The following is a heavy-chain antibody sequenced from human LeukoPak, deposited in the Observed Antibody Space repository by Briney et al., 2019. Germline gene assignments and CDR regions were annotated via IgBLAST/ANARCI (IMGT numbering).Heavy chain of an antibody. J-gene: IGHJ4*02. CDR2: IWGSGGST. Sequence: PGGSLRLSCAASGFTFSSYAMSWVRQAPGKGLEWVSSIWGSGGSTYFADNVKGHFTISRDNSKNTLYLQMNSLRAEDTAVYYCAKVGCSSTSCHTDYWGQGTLVTVSS. D-gene: IGHD2-2*02. CDR1: GFTFSSYA. V-gene: IGHV3-23*01. CDR3: AKVGCSSTSCHTDY.